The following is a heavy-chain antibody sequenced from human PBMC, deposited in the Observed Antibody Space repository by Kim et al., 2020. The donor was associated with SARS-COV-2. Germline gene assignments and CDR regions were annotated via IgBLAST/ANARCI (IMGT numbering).Heavy chain of an antibody. CDR2: ISSSSSYI. Sequence: GGSLRLSCAASGFTFRSYSMNWVRQAPGKGLEWVSSISSSSSYIYYADSVKGRFTISRDNAKNSLYLQMNSLRAEDTAVYYCARDRGVQHYYFDYWGQGTLVTVSS. CDR3: ARDRGVQHYYFDY. CDR1: GFTFRSYS. D-gene: IGHD2-2*01. V-gene: IGHV3-21*01. J-gene: IGHJ4*02.